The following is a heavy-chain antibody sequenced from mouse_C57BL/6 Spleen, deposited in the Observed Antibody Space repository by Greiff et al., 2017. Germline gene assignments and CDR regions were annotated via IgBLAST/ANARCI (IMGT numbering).Heavy chain of an antibody. J-gene: IGHJ4*01. CDR1: GYTFTSYW. D-gene: IGHD2-3*01. CDR3: ARSDDDCYYGYSMDY. V-gene: IGHV1-64*01. Sequence: QVQLQQPGAELVKPGASVTLSCKASGYTFTSYWMHWVKQRPGQGLEWIGMLHPNSGSTNYNEKFKSKATLTVDKSSRTAYMQLSSLTSEDSAVYYVARSDDDCYYGYSMDYWGQGTSVTVSA. CDR2: LHPNSGST.